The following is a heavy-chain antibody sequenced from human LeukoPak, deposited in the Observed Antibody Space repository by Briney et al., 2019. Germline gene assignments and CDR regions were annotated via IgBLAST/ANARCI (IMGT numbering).Heavy chain of an antibody. V-gene: IGHV3-23*01. D-gene: IGHD6-19*01. CDR3: AREMLAAVAAQS. J-gene: IGHJ5*02. CDR2: IIGGAGST. Sequence: GGSLRLSCAASGFSFSSHGMSWVRQAPGKGLEWVSGIIGGAGSTYYADSVKGRFTISGDNAKNSLYLQMNSLRAEDTAVYYCAREMLAAVAAQSWGQGTLVTVSS. CDR1: GFSFSSHG.